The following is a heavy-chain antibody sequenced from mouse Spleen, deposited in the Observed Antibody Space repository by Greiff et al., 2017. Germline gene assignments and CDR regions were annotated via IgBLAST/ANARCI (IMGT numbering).Heavy chain of an antibody. V-gene: IGHV1-62-2*01. Sequence: QVQLQQSGAELVKPGASVRLSCKASGYTFTDYTIHWLKQRSGQGLDWIGWFYPGNNNINYNEKFKDKATLTADKSSSTVYMELSRLTSEDSAVYFCTRHDGYQAWFAYWGQGTLVTVSA. D-gene: IGHD2-2*01. CDR1: GYTFTDYT. CDR2: FYPGNNNI. CDR3: TRHDGYQAWFAY. J-gene: IGHJ3*01.